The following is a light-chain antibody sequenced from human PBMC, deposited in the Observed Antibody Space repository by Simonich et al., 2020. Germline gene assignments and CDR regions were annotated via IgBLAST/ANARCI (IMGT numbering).Light chain of an antibody. CDR2: DAS. CDR1: KDISNY. Sequence: DIQMTQSPSSLSASVGDRVTITCQASKDISNYLNWYQQKPGKAPKLRIYDASNLETGVPSRVSGSGSGTDFTFTISSLQPEDIATYYCQQYDNLPITFGQGTRLEIK. CDR3: QQYDNLPIT. J-gene: IGKJ5*01. V-gene: IGKV1-33*01.